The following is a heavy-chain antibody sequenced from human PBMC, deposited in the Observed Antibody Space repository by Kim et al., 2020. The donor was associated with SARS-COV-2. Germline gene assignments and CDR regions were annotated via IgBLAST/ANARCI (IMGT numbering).Heavy chain of an antibody. CDR3: ARGATYYYGSGSYYFDY. CDR1: GYTFTSYA. V-gene: IGHV1-3*01. D-gene: IGHD3-10*01. J-gene: IGHJ4*02. Sequence: ASVKVSCKASGYTFTSYAMHWVRQAPGQRLEWMGWINAGNGNTKYSQKFQGRVTITRDTSASTAYMELSSLRSEDTAVYYCARGATYYYGSGSYYFDYWGQGTLVTVSS. CDR2: INAGNGNT.